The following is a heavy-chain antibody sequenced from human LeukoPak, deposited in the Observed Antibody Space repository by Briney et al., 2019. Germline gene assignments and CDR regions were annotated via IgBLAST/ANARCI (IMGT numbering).Heavy chain of an antibody. CDR3: AKEAVPAGMPYFQH. CDR1: GFTFDDYA. V-gene: IGHV3-9*01. J-gene: IGHJ1*01. D-gene: IGHD2-2*01. CDR2: ISWNSGSI. Sequence: GRSLRLSCAASGFTFDDYAMHWVRQAPGKGLEWVSGISWNSGSIGYADSVKGRFTISRDNAKNSLYLQMNSLRAEDTALYYCAKEAVPAGMPYFQHWGQGTLVIVSA.